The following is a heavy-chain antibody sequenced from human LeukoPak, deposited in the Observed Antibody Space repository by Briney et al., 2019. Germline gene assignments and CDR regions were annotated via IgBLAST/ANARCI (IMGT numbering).Heavy chain of an antibody. J-gene: IGHJ5*02. D-gene: IGHD2-2*01. Sequence: SGPTLVKPTQTLTPTCTFSGFSLSTTGVTVGWIRQPPGKALEWLALIYWDDDKRYSPSLKSRLTLTKDTSKNQVVLTMTNMDPVDTATYSFAPRLHSTKGWFDPWGQGHLVTIYS. CDR2: IYWDDDK. V-gene: IGHV2-5*02. CDR1: GFSLSTTGVT. CDR3: APRLHSTKGWFDP.